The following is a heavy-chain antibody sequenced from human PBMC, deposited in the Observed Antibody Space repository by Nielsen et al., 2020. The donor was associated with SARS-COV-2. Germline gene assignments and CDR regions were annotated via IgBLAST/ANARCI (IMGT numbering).Heavy chain of an antibody. D-gene: IGHD6-13*01. CDR2: ISSSGSTI. V-gene: IGHV3-48*03. Sequence: GESLKISCAASGFTFSSYEMNWVRQAPGKGLEWVSYISSSGSTIYYADSVKGRFTISRDNAKNSLYLQMNSLRAEDTAVYYCAKRPGIAAAGTRKEFDYWGQGTLVTVSS. CDR3: AKRPGIAAAGTRKEFDY. CDR1: GFTFSSYE. J-gene: IGHJ4*02.